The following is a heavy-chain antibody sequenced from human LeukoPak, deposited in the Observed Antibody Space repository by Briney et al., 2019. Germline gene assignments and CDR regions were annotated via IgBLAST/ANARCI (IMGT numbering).Heavy chain of an antibody. CDR1: GFTVSSNY. J-gene: IGHJ3*02. CDR2: IYSGGST. V-gene: IGHV3-53*01. D-gene: IGHD2-2*01. CDR3: ARDVVVPAAIGAFDI. Sequence: GGSLRLSCAASGFTVSSNYMSWVRQAPGKGLEWVSVIYSGGSTYYADSVKGRFTISRDNSKNTLYLQMNSLRAEDTAVYYCARDVVVPAAIGAFDIWGQGTMVTVSS.